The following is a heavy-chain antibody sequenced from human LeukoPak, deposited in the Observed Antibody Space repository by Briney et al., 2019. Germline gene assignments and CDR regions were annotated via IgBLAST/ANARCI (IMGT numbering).Heavy chain of an antibody. J-gene: IGHJ4*02. Sequence: GGSLRLSCAASGFTFSSYWMHWVRQAPGKGLVWVSRINTDGSSTSYADSVKGRFTISRDNAKKTLYLQMNSLRAEDTAVYYCAKVNWCSASCADAWGQGTLVTVSS. V-gene: IGHV3-74*01. CDR2: INTDGSST. CDR3: AKVNWCSASCADA. D-gene: IGHD2-2*01. CDR1: GFTFSSYW.